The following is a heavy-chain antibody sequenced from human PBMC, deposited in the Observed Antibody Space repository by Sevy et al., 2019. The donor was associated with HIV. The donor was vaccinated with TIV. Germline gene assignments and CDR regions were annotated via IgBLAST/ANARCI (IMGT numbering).Heavy chain of an antibody. CDR3: AKDLYYDILTGDATDAFDM. V-gene: IGHV3-30*18. Sequence: GGSLRLSCAVSGFTFNAYGMHWVRQAPGKGLEYMALISYDGGKKYYADSVKGRFTISRDNSENTLYLQMNNLRAEDTAVYYCAKDLYYDILTGDATDAFDMWGQGTMVTVSS. CDR2: ISYDGGKK. D-gene: IGHD3-9*01. CDR1: GFTFNAYG. J-gene: IGHJ3*02.